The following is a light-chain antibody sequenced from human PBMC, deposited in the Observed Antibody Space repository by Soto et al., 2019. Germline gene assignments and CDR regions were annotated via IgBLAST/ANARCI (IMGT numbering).Light chain of an antibody. Sequence: EIVMTQSPATLSVSPGERATLSCGASQSVSNNLAWYQQRPGQAPRLLIYDASTRATGIPARFSGSGSGTEFTLTISSLQSEDFAVYYCQQYNNWPPRITFGPGTKVDIK. CDR1: QSVSNN. V-gene: IGKV3-15*01. J-gene: IGKJ3*01. CDR2: DAS. CDR3: QQYNNWPPRIT.